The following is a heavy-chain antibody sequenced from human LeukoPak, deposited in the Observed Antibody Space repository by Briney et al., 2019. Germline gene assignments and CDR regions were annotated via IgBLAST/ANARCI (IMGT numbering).Heavy chain of an antibody. CDR2: IKQDGSEK. V-gene: IGHV3-7*01. Sequence: GGSLRLSCAASGFTFSSYWMSWVRQAPGKGVVWVANIKQDGSEKYYVDSVKGRFTISRDNAKNSLYLQMNSLRAEDTAVYYCARDSWSIAARGRYYYGMDVWGQGTTVTVSS. CDR1: GFTFSSYW. CDR3: ARDSWSIAARGRYYYGMDV. J-gene: IGHJ6*02. D-gene: IGHD6-6*01.